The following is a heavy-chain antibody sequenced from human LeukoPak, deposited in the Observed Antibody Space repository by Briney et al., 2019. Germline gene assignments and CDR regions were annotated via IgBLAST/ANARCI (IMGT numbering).Heavy chain of an antibody. Sequence: SGGSLRLSCAASGFSFSSNAMSWVRQAPARGLEWVSSIRGNGDTFYADSVKGRFTLSRDDSRNTVYLHLNNLRVEDSAVYYCARASWISSADAVLWGQGTLVTVS. D-gene: IGHD2-2*03. CDR3: ARASWISSADAVL. V-gene: IGHV3-23*01. CDR1: GFSFSSNA. J-gene: IGHJ4*02. CDR2: IRGNGDT.